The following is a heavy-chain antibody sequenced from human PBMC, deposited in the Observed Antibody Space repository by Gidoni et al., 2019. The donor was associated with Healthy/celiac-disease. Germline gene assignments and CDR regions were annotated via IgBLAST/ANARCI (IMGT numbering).Heavy chain of an antibody. CDR1: GGSISSSSYY. CDR3: ARLRMYSSGWYTVYFDY. V-gene: IGHV4-39*01. J-gene: IGHJ4*02. Sequence: QLQLQESGPGLVKPSETLSLTCTVSGGSISSSSYYWGWIRQPPGKGLEWIGSIYYSGSTYYNPSLKSRVTISVDTSKNQFSLKLSSVTAADTAVYYCARLRMYSSGWYTVYFDYWGQGTLVTVSS. CDR2: IYYSGST. D-gene: IGHD6-19*01.